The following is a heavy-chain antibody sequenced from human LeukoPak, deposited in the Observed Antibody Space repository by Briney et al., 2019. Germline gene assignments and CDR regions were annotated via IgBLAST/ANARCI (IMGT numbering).Heavy chain of an antibody. Sequence: GGSLRLSCAASGFTFSSYSMNWVRQAPGKGLEWVSSISSSSYIYYADSVKGRFTISRDNAKNSLYLQMNSLRAEDTAVYYCARDEGGYNWNSVFDYWGQGTLVTVSS. V-gene: IGHV3-21*01. J-gene: IGHJ4*02. CDR1: GFTFSSYS. CDR2: ISSSSYI. CDR3: ARDEGGYNWNSVFDY. D-gene: IGHD1-7*01.